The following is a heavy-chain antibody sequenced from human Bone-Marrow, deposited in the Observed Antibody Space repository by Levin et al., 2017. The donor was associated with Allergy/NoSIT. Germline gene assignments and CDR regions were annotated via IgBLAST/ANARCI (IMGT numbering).Heavy chain of an antibody. J-gene: IGHJ6*02. CDR1: GFTFSSYW. CDR3: ASDGCSSTSCYAARYYGMDV. V-gene: IGHV3-7*01. D-gene: IGHD2-2*01. CDR2: IKQDGSEK. Sequence: LSLTCAASGFTFSSYWMSWVRQAPGKGLEWVANIKQDGSEKYYVDSVKGRFTISRDNAKNSLYLQMNSLRAEDTAVYYCASDGCSSTSCYAARYYGMDVWGQGTTVTVSS.